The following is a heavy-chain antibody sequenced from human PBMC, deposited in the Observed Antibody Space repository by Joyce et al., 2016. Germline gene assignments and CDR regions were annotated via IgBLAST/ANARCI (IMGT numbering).Heavy chain of an antibody. D-gene: IGHD3/OR15-3a*01. CDR1: GDFVSSTSAA. CDR3: ARDAGFGLDALDI. J-gene: IGHJ3*02. Sequence: QVQLQQSGPGLVKPSQILSLTCAISGDFVSSTSAAWNWIRQSPSRGLGWLGRTFYRSKWYNDYAVSVRSRISINPDTSKNLFSLHLNSVTPEDTAVYYCARDAGFGLDALDIWGQGTMVTVSS. V-gene: IGHV6-1*01. CDR2: TFYRSKWYN.